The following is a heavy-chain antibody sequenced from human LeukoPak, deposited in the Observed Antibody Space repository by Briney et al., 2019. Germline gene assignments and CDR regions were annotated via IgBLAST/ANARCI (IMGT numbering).Heavy chain of an antibody. J-gene: IGHJ6*02. D-gene: IGHD4-11*01. CDR3: ARVLTTDDHLRPYYYYGMDV. V-gene: IGHV4-39*01. CDR1: GGSISSSSYY. Sequence: PSETLSLTCTVSGGSISSSSYYWGWIRQPPGKGLEWIGSIYYSGSTYYNPSLKSRVTISVDTSKNQFSLKLSSVTAADTAVYYCARVLTTDDHLRPYYYYGMDVWGQGTTVTVSS. CDR2: IYYSGST.